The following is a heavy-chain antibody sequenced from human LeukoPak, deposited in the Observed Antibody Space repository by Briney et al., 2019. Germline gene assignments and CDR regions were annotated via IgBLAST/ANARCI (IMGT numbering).Heavy chain of an antibody. CDR2: ISGSGGST. V-gene: IGHV3-23*01. J-gene: IGHJ4*02. D-gene: IGHD3-9*01. Sequence: GGSLRLSCAASGLTFSSYAMSWVRQAPGKGLEWVSAISGSGGSTYYADSVKGRFTISRDNSKNTLYLQMNSLRAEDTAVYYCVATYDILTGWFGLDYWGQGTLATVSS. CDR3: VATYDILTGWFGLDY. CDR1: GLTFSSYA.